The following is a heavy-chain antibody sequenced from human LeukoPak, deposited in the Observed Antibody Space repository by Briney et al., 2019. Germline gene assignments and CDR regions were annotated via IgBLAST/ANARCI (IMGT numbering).Heavy chain of an antibody. CDR2: INWNGGST. V-gene: IGHV3-20*04. D-gene: IGHD3-22*01. Sequence: PGGSLRLSCAASGFTFDDYGMSWVRQAPGKGLEWVSGINWNGGSTGYADSVKGRFTISRDNAKNSLYLQMNSLRAEDTALYYCARTRYDSSGYYYYYYYYMDVWGKGTTVTVSS. CDR3: ARTRYDSSGYYYYYYYYMDV. CDR1: GFTFDDYG. J-gene: IGHJ6*03.